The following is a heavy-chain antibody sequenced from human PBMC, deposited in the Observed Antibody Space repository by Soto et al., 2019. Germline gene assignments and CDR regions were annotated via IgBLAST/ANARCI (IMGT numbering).Heavy chain of an antibody. CDR2: IYYSGST. J-gene: IGHJ4*02. Sequence: PSETLSLTCTVSGGSISSSSYYWVWIRQPPGKVLEWIGSIYYSGSTYYNPSLKSRVTISVDTSKNQFSLKLSSVTAADTAVYYCASQIVATITGYFDYWGQGTLVTVSS. V-gene: IGHV4-39*01. D-gene: IGHD5-12*01. CDR1: GGSISSSSYY. CDR3: ASQIVATITGYFDY.